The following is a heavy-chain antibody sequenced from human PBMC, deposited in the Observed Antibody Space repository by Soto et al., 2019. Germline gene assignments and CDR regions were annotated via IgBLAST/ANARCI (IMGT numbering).Heavy chain of an antibody. J-gene: IGHJ4*02. Sequence: SETLSLTCAVYGGSFSGYYWSWIRQPPGKGLEWIGEINHSGSTNYNPSLKSRVTISVDTSKNQFSLKLSSVTAADTAVYYCAVEMATIYYWGQGTLVTVSS. V-gene: IGHV4-34*01. CDR1: GGSFSGYY. CDR2: INHSGST. CDR3: AVEMATIYY. D-gene: IGHD5-12*01.